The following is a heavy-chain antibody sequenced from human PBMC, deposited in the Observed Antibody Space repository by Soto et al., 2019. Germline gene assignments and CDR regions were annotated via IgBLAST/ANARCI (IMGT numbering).Heavy chain of an antibody. Sequence: QVQLQESGPGLVKPSETLSLTCTVSGGSISSYYWSWIRQPPGKGLEWIGYIYYSGSTNYNPSLKSRVTISVDTSKNQFSLKLSSVTAADTAVYYCARDSYSSGFFDLWGRGTLVTVSS. CDR2: IYYSGST. CDR3: ARDSYSSGFFDL. D-gene: IGHD6-19*01. CDR1: GGSISSYY. J-gene: IGHJ2*01. V-gene: IGHV4-59*01.